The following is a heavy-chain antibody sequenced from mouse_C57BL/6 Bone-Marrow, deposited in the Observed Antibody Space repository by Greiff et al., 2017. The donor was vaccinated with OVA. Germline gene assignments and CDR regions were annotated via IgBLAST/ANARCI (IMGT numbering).Heavy chain of an antibody. CDR3: TTDYYGFDY. CDR2: IDPENGDT. D-gene: IGHD1-1*01. CDR1: GFNIKDDY. Sequence: EVKLQESGAELVRPGASVKLSCTASGFNIKDDYMHWVKQRPEQGLEWIGWIDPENGDTEYASKFQGKATITADTSSNTAYLQLSSLTSEDTAVYYCTTDYYGFDYWGQGTTLTVSS. V-gene: IGHV14-4*01. J-gene: IGHJ2*01.